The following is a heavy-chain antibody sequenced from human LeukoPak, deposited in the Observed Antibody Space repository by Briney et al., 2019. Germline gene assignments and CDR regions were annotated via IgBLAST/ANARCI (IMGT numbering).Heavy chain of an antibody. CDR1: GFAFGSEA. D-gene: IGHD1-14*01. CDR2: ISPGGGTT. V-gene: IGHV3-23*01. CDR3: ARAEKFYYYMDV. J-gene: IGHJ6*03. Sequence: GGSLRLSCAVSGFAFGSEAMSWVRQSPARGLEWVASISPGGGTTYYADYVKGRFTISRENAKNSLYLQMNSLRAGDTAVYYCARAEKFYYYMDVWGKGTTVTVSS.